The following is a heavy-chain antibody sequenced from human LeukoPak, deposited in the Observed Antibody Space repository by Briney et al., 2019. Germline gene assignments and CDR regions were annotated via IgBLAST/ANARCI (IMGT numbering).Heavy chain of an antibody. V-gene: IGHV3-7*01. CDR3: ARHINWGFDY. D-gene: IGHD7-27*01. J-gene: IGHJ4*02. CDR1: GFTFSNFW. CDR2: IKPDGSEK. Sequence: PGGSLRLSCAPSGFTFSNFWMSWVRQAPGKGLEWVANIKPDGSEKYYADSVKGRFTISRDNAKNSLYLQMNSLRAEDTAVYYCARHINWGFDYWGQGTPATVSS.